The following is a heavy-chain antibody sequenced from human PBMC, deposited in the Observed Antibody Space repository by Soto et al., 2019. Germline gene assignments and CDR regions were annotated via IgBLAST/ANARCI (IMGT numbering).Heavy chain of an antibody. D-gene: IGHD3-9*01. CDR3: ARDILTGYYPLLYGMDV. CDR1: GFTFSSYE. V-gene: IGHV3-48*03. CDR2: ISSSGSTI. J-gene: IGHJ6*02. Sequence: GGSLRLSCAASGFTFSSYEMNWVRQAPGKGLEWVSYISSSGSTIYYADSVKGRFTISRDNAKNSLYLQMNSLRAEDTAVYYCARDILTGYYPLLYGMDVWGQGTTVTVSS.